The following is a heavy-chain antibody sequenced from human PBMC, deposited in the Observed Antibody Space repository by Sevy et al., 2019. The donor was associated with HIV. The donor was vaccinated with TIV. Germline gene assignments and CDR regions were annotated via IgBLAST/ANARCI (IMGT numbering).Heavy chain of an antibody. J-gene: IGHJ6*02. D-gene: IGHD6-19*01. CDR3: AKVAVAGPHGNGMDV. V-gene: IGHV3-23*01. Sequence: GGSLRLSCAASGFTFSSYAMSWVRQAPGKGLEWVSAISGSGGSTYYADSVKGRFNISRGNSKNTLYLQMNSLKAEETAVYYCAKVAVAGPHGNGMDVWGQGTTVTVSS. CDR1: GFTFSSYA. CDR2: ISGSGGST.